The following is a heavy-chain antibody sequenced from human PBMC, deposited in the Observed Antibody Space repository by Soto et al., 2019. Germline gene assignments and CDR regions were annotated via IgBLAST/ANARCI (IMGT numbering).Heavy chain of an antibody. D-gene: IGHD2-15*01. V-gene: IGHV4-31*03. Sequence: TLSLTCTVSGGSISSGGYYWSWIRQHPGKGLEWIGYIYYSGSTYYNPSLKSRVTISVDTSKNQFSLKLSSVTAADTAVYYCARAYCSGGSCFLFDYWGQGTLVTVSS. CDR2: IYYSGST. CDR3: ARAYCSGGSCFLFDY. J-gene: IGHJ4*02. CDR1: GGSISSGGYY.